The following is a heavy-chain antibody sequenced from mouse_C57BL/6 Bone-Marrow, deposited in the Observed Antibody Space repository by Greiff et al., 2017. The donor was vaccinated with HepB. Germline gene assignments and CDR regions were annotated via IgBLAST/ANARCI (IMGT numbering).Heavy chain of an antibody. V-gene: IGHV1-76*01. Sequence: VQLKESGAELVRPGASVKLSCKASGYTFTDYYINWVKQRPGQGLEWIARIYPGSGNTYYNEKFKGKATLTAEKSSSTAYMQLSSLTSEDSAVYFCARSVGITTVVAPYYYAMDYWGQGTSVTVSS. CDR2: IYPGSGNT. CDR3: ARSVGITTVVAPYYYAMDY. D-gene: IGHD1-1*01. CDR1: GYTFTDYY. J-gene: IGHJ4*01.